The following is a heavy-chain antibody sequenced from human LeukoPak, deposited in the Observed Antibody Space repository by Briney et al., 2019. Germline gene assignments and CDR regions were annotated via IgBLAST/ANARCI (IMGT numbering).Heavy chain of an antibody. D-gene: IGHD6-19*01. CDR2: TSGSGGST. CDR3: ARDLRGWFSIDY. Sequence: GGSLRLSCAASGFTFNSYAMSWVRQAPGKGLEWVSATSGSGGSTYYADSVKGRFTISRDNSKNTVYLQMNSLSAEDTAVYYCARDLRGWFSIDYWGQGTLVTVSS. J-gene: IGHJ4*02. V-gene: IGHV3-23*01. CDR1: GFTFNSYA.